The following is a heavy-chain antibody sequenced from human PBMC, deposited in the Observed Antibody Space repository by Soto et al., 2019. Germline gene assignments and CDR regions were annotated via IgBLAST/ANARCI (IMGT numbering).Heavy chain of an antibody. CDR2: ISGSGGST. D-gene: IGHD6-19*01. V-gene: IGHV3-23*01. Sequence: PGGSLRLSCAASGFTFSGYAMSWVRQAPGKGLEWVSAISGSGGSTYYADSVKGRFTISRDISKNTLYLQMNGLGVDDTAGFYCAIVMSQWVETFVDLGHGARVYVSS. CDR1: GFTFSGYA. CDR3: AIVMSQWVETFVD. J-gene: IGHJ4*01.